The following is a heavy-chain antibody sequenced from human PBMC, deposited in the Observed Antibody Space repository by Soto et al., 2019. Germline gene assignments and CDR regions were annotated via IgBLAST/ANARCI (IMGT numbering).Heavy chain of an antibody. Sequence: SLTCTVSGGSIRRGSYYWPWIRQPPGKVLESIGHIYYSGSTHYNHSLKSSLTISVDTTKTPFSLKLSSMTAEDTDVYSCARGGPVATIDYWGQGTLVTVSS. CDR3: ARGGPVATIDY. J-gene: IGHJ4*02. D-gene: IGHD5-12*01. CDR1: GGSIRRGSYY. CDR2: IYYSGST. V-gene: IGHV4-61*01.